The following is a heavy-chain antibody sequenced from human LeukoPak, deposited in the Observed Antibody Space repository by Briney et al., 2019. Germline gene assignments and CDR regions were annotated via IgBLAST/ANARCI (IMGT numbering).Heavy chain of an antibody. Sequence: ASVKVSCKASGGTFSSYAISWVRQAPGQGLEWMGGIIPIFGTANYAQKFQGRVTITADESTSTAYMELSSLRAEDTAVYYCARSSSGWSILFDYWGQGTLATVSS. CDR2: IIPIFGTA. D-gene: IGHD6-19*01. V-gene: IGHV1-69*13. CDR3: ARSSSGWSILFDY. J-gene: IGHJ4*02. CDR1: GGTFSSYA.